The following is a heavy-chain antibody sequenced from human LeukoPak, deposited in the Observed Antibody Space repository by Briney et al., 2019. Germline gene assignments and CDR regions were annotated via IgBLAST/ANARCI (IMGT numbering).Heavy chain of an antibody. J-gene: IGHJ4*02. Sequence: SETLSLTCAVYGGSFSGYYWSWIRQPPGKGLEWIGEINHSGSTNYNPSLKSRVTISVDTSKNQFSLKLSSVTAADTAVYYCARNRVGAPTFWGQGTLVTVSS. CDR1: GGSFSGYY. CDR2: INHSGST. D-gene: IGHD1-26*01. V-gene: IGHV4-34*01. CDR3: ARNRVGAPTF.